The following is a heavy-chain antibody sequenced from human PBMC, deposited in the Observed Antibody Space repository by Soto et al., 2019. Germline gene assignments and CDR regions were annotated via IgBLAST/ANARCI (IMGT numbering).Heavy chain of an antibody. CDR2: INPSGGST. J-gene: IGHJ4*02. D-gene: IGHD3-16*01. CDR1: GYTFTNYY. V-gene: IGHV1-46*01. Sequence: ASVKVSCKASGYTFTNYYIHWVRQAPGQGLEWMAVINPSGGSTRYAQKFQGRVTMTRDTSTSTVYMELSSLRSEDTAVYYCANTYGFLGGYYFDYWGQGTLVTVS. CDR3: ANTYGFLGGYYFDY.